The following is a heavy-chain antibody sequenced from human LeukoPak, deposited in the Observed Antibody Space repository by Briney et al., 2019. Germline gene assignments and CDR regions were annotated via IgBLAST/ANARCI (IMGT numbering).Heavy chain of an antibody. J-gene: IGHJ4*02. CDR1: GYTFTDYY. CDR3: ARAQTMAAAGTGPGDF. Sequence: ASVKVSCKASGYTFTDYYMHWVRQAPGKGLEWMGWINPSSGGTNYAQKFQGRVTMTRDTSISTAYMELSSLRSDDTAVYSCARAQTMAAAGTGPGDFWGQGTLVTVSS. CDR2: INPSSGGT. V-gene: IGHV1-2*02. D-gene: IGHD6-13*01.